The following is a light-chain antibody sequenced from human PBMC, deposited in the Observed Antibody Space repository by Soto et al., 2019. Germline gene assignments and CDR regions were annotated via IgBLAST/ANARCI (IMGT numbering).Light chain of an antibody. CDR3: QQYRNWPRT. J-gene: IGKJ1*01. V-gene: IGKV3-15*01. Sequence: EIVLTQSPATLSVSPGERVTLSCRASQSVDINLAWYQQKPGQAPRLLIYGASTRATDMPGRFSGRGSGTEFTLTINSLQSEHFAVYYCQQYRNWPRTFGQGTKVDIK. CDR1: QSVDIN. CDR2: GAS.